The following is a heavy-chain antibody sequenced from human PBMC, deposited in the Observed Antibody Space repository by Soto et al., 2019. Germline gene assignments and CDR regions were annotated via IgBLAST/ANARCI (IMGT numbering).Heavy chain of an antibody. Sequence: TLSLTCTVSGVSISSGGYYWSWIRQHPGKGLEWIGYIYYSGSTYYNPSLKSRVTISVDTSKNQFSLKLSSVTAADTAVYYCARDRTVTRSRYYYYYAMDVWGLVTTVTVSS. D-gene: IGHD4-17*01. J-gene: IGHJ6*02. CDR2: IYYSGST. CDR1: GVSISSGGYY. CDR3: ARDRTVTRSRYYYYYAMDV. V-gene: IGHV4-31*03.